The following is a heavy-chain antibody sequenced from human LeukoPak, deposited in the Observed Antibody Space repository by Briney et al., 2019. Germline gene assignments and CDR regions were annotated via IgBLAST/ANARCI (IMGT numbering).Heavy chain of an antibody. D-gene: IGHD4-11*01. CDR3: ARRAPSMTTVTRTWFDP. CDR2: INPNSGGT. Sequence: ASVKVSCKASGYTFTGYYMHWVRQAPGQGLEWMGWINPNSGGTNYAQKFQGWVTMTRDTSISTAYMELSRLRSDDTAMYYCARRAPSMTTVTRTWFDPWGQGTLVTVSS. V-gene: IGHV1-2*04. CDR1: GYTFTGYY. J-gene: IGHJ5*02.